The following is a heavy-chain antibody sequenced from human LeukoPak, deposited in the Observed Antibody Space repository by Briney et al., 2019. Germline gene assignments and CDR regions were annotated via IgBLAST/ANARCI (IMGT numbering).Heavy chain of an antibody. CDR2: VSNRGIS. D-gene: IGHD3-10*01. Sequence: SETLTLTCTVSGGSVSDYYWSWLRQSPGKGLEWIGYVSNRGISNYSPSLRSRIFISADTSKKQVSLKLTSVTAADTSVYYCARGRFNMVRGVMKTVWFDPWTQGTQVIVSS. J-gene: IGHJ5*02. V-gene: IGHV4-59*02. CDR1: GGSVSDYY. CDR3: ARGRFNMVRGVMKTVWFDP.